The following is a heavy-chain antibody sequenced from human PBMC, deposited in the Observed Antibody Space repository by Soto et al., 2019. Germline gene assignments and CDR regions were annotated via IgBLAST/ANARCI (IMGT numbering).Heavy chain of an antibody. D-gene: IGHD3-10*01. J-gene: IGHJ4*02. V-gene: IGHV4-59*01. Sequence: SEILSLTCTVSGGSISSYYWSWIRQPPGKGLEWIGFIYNSGSTNYNPSLKSRVTISMDTSRNQFSLILSSVTAADTAVYYCARAPYGSGTKPYYFDYWGQGTLVTVSS. CDR2: IYNSGST. CDR3: ARAPYGSGTKPYYFDY. CDR1: GGSISSYY.